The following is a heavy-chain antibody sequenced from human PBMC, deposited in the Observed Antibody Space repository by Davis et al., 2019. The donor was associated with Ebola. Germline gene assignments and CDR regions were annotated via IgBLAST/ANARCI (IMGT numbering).Heavy chain of an antibody. Sequence: ASVKVSCKASGYTFKNYAISWVRQAPGQGLEWMGWISVYNGNTNYAQILQGRVTMTTDTSTGTAYMELRSLRSDDTSVYFCARTSIVGTTTTASDIWGQGTKVTVSS. D-gene: IGHD1-26*01. V-gene: IGHV1-18*01. CDR1: GYTFKNYA. CDR3: ARTSIVGTTTTASDI. CDR2: ISVYNGNT. J-gene: IGHJ3*02.